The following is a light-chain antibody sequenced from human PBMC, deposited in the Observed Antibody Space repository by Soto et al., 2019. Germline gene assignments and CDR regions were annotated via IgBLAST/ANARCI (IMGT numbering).Light chain of an antibody. J-gene: IGKJ4*01. Sequence: DIVMTQSPDSLAVSLGERATINCKSSQSVLYSSNNKNYLAWYQQKPGQPPKLLIYWASTRESGVPDRFSGSVCGTDFTLTISSLQAEDVAVYYCKQYYSTPALTFGGGTKVEIK. CDR3: KQYYSTPALT. V-gene: IGKV4-1*01. CDR2: WAS. CDR1: QSVLYSSNNKNY.